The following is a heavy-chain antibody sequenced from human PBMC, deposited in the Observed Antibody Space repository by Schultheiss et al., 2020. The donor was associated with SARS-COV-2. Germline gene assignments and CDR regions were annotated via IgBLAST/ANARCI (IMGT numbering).Heavy chain of an antibody. J-gene: IGHJ6*03. CDR2: INTSGNT. CDR3: ARVREYSSRRYYYYYMDV. D-gene: IGHD5-12*01. Sequence: SETLSLTCTVSGGSISTFQWNWIRQPAGKGLEWIGRINTSGNTNYNPSLKSRVTMSRDTSEKQFSLKLSSVTAADTAVYYCARVREYSSRRYYYYYMDVWGKGTTVTVSS. CDR1: GGSISTFQ. V-gene: IGHV4-4*07.